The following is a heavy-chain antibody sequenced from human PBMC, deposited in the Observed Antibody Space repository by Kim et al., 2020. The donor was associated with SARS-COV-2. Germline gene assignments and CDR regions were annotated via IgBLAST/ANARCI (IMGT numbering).Heavy chain of an antibody. Sequence: SVQGRFTISRDNSKNTLYLQMNSLRAEDTAVYYCAKVFAGYVNYDYGMDVWGQGTTVTVSS. D-gene: IGHD5-18*01. J-gene: IGHJ6*02. V-gene: IGHV3-30*02. CDR3: AKVFAGYVNYDYGMDV.